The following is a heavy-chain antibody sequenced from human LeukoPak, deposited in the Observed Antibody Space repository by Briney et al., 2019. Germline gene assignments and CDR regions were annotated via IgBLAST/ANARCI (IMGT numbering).Heavy chain of an antibody. J-gene: IGHJ6*02. V-gene: IGHV3-53*01. D-gene: IGHD3-10*01. CDR2: TSD. CDR1: GFTFSSFA. CDR3: AKGGSGFGFYYGMDV. Sequence: GGSLRLSCAASGFTFSSFAMNWVRQAPGKGLEWVSGTSDNADSVKGRFTMSRDNSKKTLFLQMDSLRAEDTAVYYCAKGGSGFGFYYGMDVWGQGTTVTVSS.